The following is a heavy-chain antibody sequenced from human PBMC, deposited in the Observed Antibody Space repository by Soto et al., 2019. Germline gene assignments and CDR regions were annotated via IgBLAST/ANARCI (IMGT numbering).Heavy chain of an antibody. V-gene: IGHV3-33*06. CDR1: GFKFDSYG. CDR3: AKGVFTTFGRVNRRDL. D-gene: IGHD3-3*01. CDR2: IWHDGTKQ. J-gene: IGHJ5*02. Sequence: GGSLRLSCVASGFKFDSYGIHWVRQAPGKGLEWVAVIWHDGTKQYYADSVKGRFTISRDNSKNTVFLQMNSLSGEDKSVYYCAKGVFTTFGRVNRRDLWGRVNPVPVSS.